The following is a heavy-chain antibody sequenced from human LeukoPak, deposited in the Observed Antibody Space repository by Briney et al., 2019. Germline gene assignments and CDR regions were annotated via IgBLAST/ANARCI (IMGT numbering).Heavy chain of an antibody. CDR1: GYSISSGYY. CDR2: IYHSGST. V-gene: IGHV4-38-2*02. Sequence: SETLSLTCTVSGYSISSGYYWGWIRQPPGKGLEWIGSIYHSGSTYYNLSLKSRVTISVDTSKNQFSLKLSSVTAADTAVYYSASAYYYDSSGYYYYYYYYYYMDVWGKGTTVTVSS. J-gene: IGHJ6*03. CDR3: ASAYYYDSSGYYYYYYYYYYMDV. D-gene: IGHD3-22*01.